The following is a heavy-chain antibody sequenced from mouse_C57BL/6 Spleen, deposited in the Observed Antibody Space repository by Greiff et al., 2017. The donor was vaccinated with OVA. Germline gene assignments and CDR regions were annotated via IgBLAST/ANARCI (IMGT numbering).Heavy chain of an antibody. V-gene: IGHV1-55*01. J-gene: IGHJ2*01. CDR3: ARGGTAQALDY. D-gene: IGHD3-2*02. Sequence: QVQLLQPGAELVKPGASVKMSCKASGYTFTSYWITWVKQRPGQGLEWIGDIYPGSGSTNYNEKFKSKATLTVDTSSSTAYMQLSSLTSEDAAVYYYARGGTAQALDYWGQGTTLTVSS. CDR1: GYTFTSYW. CDR2: IYPGSGST.